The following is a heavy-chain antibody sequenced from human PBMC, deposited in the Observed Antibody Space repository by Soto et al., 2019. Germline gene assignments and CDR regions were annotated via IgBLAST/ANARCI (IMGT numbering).Heavy chain of an antibody. CDR1: GGSFSGYY. Sequence: TSETLSLTCAVYGGSFSGYYWSWIRQPPGKGLEWIGEINHSGSTNYNPSLKSRVTISVDTSKNQFSLKLSSVTAADTAVYYCARGWREPDYYFDYWGQGTLVTVSS. J-gene: IGHJ4*02. CDR2: INHSGST. D-gene: IGHD1-26*01. CDR3: ARGWREPDYYFDY. V-gene: IGHV4-34*01.